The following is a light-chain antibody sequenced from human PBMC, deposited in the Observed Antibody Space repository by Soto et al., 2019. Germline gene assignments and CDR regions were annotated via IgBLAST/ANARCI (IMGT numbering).Light chain of an antibody. CDR3: SSYAGSNQDVV. CDR2: EVS. J-gene: IGLJ2*01. CDR1: SSDVGGYNY. Sequence: QSALTQPPSASGSPGQSVTISCTGTSSDVGGYNYVSWYQQHPGKAPKLIIYEVSKRPSGVPDRFSGSKSGNTASLTVSGLQAEDEADYYCSSYAGSNQDVVFGGGTKLTVL. V-gene: IGLV2-8*01.